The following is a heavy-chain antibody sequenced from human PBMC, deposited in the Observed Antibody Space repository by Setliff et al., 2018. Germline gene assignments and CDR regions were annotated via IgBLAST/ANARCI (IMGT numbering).Heavy chain of an antibody. D-gene: IGHD3-10*01. CDR1: GGSISSGTYY. J-gene: IGHJ4*02. Sequence: SETLSLTCTVSGGSISSGTYYWSWIRQPAGKGLEWIGRLHTSGSIDYNPSLKSRVTISVDTSKNQFSLKLTSMTAADTAVYFCARHLLVQGTYHFDYWGQGSPVTVSS. CDR2: LHTSGSI. CDR3: ARHLLVQGTYHFDY. V-gene: IGHV4-61*02.